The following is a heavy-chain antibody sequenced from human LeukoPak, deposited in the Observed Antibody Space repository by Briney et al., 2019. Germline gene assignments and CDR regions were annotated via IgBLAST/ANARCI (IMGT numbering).Heavy chain of an antibody. D-gene: IGHD5-24*01. CDR1: GYIFTNYW. CDR2: IYPGDSDT. CDR3: ARRRDGYNYYFDY. V-gene: IGHV5-51*03. J-gene: IGHJ4*02. Sequence: GESLKISCKGSGYIFTNYWIAWVRQMPGKGLEWMGIIYPGDSDTRYSPSFQGQVTISADKSISTAYLQWSSLKASDTAMYHCARRRDGYNYYFDYWGQGTLVTVSS.